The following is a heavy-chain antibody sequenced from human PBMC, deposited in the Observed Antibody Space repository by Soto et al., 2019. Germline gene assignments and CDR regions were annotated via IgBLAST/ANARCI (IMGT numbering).Heavy chain of an antibody. CDR1: GYTFTSYY. CDR3: ARDASITMIVVVRNDAFDI. CDR2: INPSGGST. V-gene: IGHV1-46*01. J-gene: IGHJ3*02. Sequence: GASVKVSCKASGYTFTSYYMHWVRQAPGQGLEWMGIINPSGGSTSYAQKFQGRVTMTRDTSTSTVYMELSSLRSEDTAVYYCARDASITMIVVVRNDAFDIWGQGTMVTVSS. D-gene: IGHD3-22*01.